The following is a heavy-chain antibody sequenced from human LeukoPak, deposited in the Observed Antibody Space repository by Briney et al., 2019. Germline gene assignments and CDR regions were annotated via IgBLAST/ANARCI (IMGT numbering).Heavy chain of an antibody. V-gene: IGHV3-7*01. CDR1: GFSFSNHW. Sequence: GGSLRLSCAASGFSFSNHWMTWVRQAPGKGLEWVANIKEDGSEKYYVDSLKGRFTISRDNAKNSLYLQMNSLRAEDTAVYYCASAARDSGYAQFDYWGQGTLVTVSS. CDR2: IKEDGSEK. CDR3: ASAARDSGYAQFDY. J-gene: IGHJ4*02. D-gene: IGHD5-12*01.